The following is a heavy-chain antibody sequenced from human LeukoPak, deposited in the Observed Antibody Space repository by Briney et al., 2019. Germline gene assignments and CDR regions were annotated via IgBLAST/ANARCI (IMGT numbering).Heavy chain of an antibody. CDR1: GFTFSSYS. J-gene: IGHJ4*02. V-gene: IGHV3-21*01. Sequence: GGSLRLSCAASGFTFSSYSMNWVRQAPGKGLEWGAAISTTSGNIYYADSVKGRFTISRDNAKNSLYLQMNSLRVEDTALYYCARRAPSHDFDDWGQGTLVTVSS. CDR2: ISTTSGNI. CDR3: ARRAPSHDFDD.